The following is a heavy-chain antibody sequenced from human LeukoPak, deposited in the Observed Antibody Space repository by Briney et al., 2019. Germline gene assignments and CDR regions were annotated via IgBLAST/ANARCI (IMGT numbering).Heavy chain of an antibody. D-gene: IGHD6-19*01. CDR3: AKGEAGYTSAWVVY. Sequence: GGSLRLSCAASGFTFSSYAMSWVRQAPGKGLDWVSVISGSGGSTYYADSVKGRFTISRDNSKNTLYLQINGLRAEDTAAYYCAKGEAGYTSAWVVYWGQGTLVTVSS. CDR2: ISGSGGST. V-gene: IGHV3-23*01. CDR1: GFTFSSYA. J-gene: IGHJ4*02.